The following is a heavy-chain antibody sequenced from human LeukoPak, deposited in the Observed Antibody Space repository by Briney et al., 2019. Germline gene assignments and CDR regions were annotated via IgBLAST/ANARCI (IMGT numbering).Heavy chain of an antibody. CDR1: GYTFTSYG. J-gene: IGHJ3*02. CDR3: ARDSMGMIVDPDAFDI. V-gene: IGHV1-18*01. D-gene: IGHD3-22*01. CDR2: ISAYNGNT. Sequence: RASVKVSCKASGYTFTSYGISWVRQAPGQGLEWMGWISAYNGNTNYAQKLQGRVTMTTDTSTSTAYMELRSLRSDDTAVYYCARDSMGMIVDPDAFDIWGQGTMVTVSS.